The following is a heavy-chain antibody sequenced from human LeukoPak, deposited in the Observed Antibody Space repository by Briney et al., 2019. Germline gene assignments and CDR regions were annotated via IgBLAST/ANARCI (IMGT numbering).Heavy chain of an antibody. CDR2: MYHSGST. D-gene: IGHD6-13*01. CDR3: ARVSSSWFESDY. Sequence: SETLSLTCTVSRYSISSGYYWGWIRQPPGKGLEWIGSMYHSGSTYYNPSLKSRVTISVDTSKNQFSLKLSSVTAADTAVYYWARVSSSWFESDYWGQGTLVTVSS. V-gene: IGHV4-38-2*02. J-gene: IGHJ4*02. CDR1: RYSISSGYY.